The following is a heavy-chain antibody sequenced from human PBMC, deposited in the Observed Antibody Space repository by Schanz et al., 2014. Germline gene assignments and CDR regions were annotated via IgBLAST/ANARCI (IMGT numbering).Heavy chain of an antibody. J-gene: IGHJ4*02. CDR1: GGTFVTFF. D-gene: IGHD3-22*01. CDR2: ISPLLGVA. V-gene: IGHV1-69*04. Sequence: QVHLVQSGAEVKEPGSSVKVSCKPSGGTFVTFFFTWVRQAPGQGPQWMGRISPLLGVANYAQEFQGRLTITADKSTSTAYMELSNLRSEDTAVYYCARAGQDYSDSSGYATYYFGNWGQGTLVTVSS. CDR3: ARAGQDYSDSSGYATYYFGN.